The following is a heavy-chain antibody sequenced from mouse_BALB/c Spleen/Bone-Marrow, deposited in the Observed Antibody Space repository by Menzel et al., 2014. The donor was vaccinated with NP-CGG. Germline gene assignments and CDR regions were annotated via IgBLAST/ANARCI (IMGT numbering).Heavy chain of an antibody. J-gene: IGHJ4*01. D-gene: IGHD1-1*01. Sequence: VKLMESGAELARPGASVKMSCQASGYTFTRYTMHWEKQRPGRGLEWIGYINPSRAYTNYNQKFKDKATLTADKSSSTAYMQLSRLTSEDSAVYYCTIRYYAMDYWGQGTSVTVSS. CDR3: TIRYYAMDY. V-gene: IGHV1-4*01. CDR2: INPSRAYT. CDR1: GYTFTRYT.